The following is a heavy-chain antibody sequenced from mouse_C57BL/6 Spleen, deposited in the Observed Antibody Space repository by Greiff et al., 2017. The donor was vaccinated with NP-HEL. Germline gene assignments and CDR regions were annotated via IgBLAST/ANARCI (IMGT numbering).Heavy chain of an antibody. D-gene: IGHD2-4*01. CDR1: GYTFTSYW. J-gene: IGHJ2*01. CDR2: IDPSDSET. CDR3: ASRIFYDYVFDY. V-gene: IGHV1-52*01. Sequence: QVQLQQPGAELVRPGSSVKLSCKASGYTFTSYWMHWVKQRPIQGLEWIGNIDPSDSETHYNQKFKDKATLTVDKSSSTAYMQLSSLTSEDSAVYYCASRIFYDYVFDYWGQGTTLTVSS.